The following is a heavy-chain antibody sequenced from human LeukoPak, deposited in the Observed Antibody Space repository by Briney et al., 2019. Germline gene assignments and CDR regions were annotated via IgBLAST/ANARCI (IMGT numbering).Heavy chain of an antibody. CDR2: TYYRSKWQN. CDR1: GDSVSNKSVT. CDR3: AREIAGFRS. V-gene: IGHV6-1*01. J-gene: IGHJ5*02. D-gene: IGHD6-13*01. Sequence: SQTLSLTCGISGDSVSNKSVTWNWIRQSPLRGLEWLGRTYYRSKWQNDYAVSVKSRVTINLDTAKDQFSLQLNSVTPDDTAVYYCAREIAGFRSWGQGTLVTVSS.